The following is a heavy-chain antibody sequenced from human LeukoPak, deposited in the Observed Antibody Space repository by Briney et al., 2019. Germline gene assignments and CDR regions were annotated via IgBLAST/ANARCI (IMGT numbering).Heavy chain of an antibody. D-gene: IGHD3-10*01. J-gene: IGHJ5*02. V-gene: IGHV5-51*01. CDR1: GYSFTSYW. CDR3: ARSGITMVRGVIINNWFDP. Sequence: GESLKISCKGSGYSFTSYWIGWVRQMPGKGLEWMGIIYPGDSDTRYSPSLQGQVTISADKSISTAYLQWSSLKASDTAMYYCARSGITMVRGVIINNWFDPWGQGTLVTVSS. CDR2: IYPGDSDT.